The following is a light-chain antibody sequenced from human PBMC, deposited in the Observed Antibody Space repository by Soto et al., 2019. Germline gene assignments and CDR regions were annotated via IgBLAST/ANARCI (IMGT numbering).Light chain of an antibody. CDR1: QSISSW. J-gene: IGKJ1*01. Sequence: DIQMTQSPSTLSASVGDRVTITCRASQSISSWLAWYQQKPGKAPKLLIYKASSLESGVPSRFRGSGSGTEFTLTISSLQPDDFATYYCQQYNSSPWTFVQGTTVEIK. CDR2: KAS. CDR3: QQYNSSPWT. V-gene: IGKV1-5*03.